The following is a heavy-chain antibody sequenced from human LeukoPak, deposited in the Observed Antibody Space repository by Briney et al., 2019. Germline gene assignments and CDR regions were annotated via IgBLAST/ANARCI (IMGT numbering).Heavy chain of an antibody. CDR3: ARGYCSSPSCWGFDY. D-gene: IGHD2-2*01. V-gene: IGHV3-30-3*01. J-gene: IGHJ4*02. Sequence: GGSLRLSCAASGFTFSTYSMSWVRQAPGKGLEWVAVISYDGGYKYCADSVKGRFTISRDNSKNTLYLQINSMRVEDMAVYYCARGYCSSPSCWGFDYWGQGTLVTVSS. CDR2: ISYDGGYK. CDR1: GFTFSTYS.